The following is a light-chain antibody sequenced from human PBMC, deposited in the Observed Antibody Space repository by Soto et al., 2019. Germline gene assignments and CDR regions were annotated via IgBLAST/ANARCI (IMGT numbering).Light chain of an antibody. V-gene: IGLV2-14*03. J-gene: IGLJ3*02. CDR3: SSYTAGSAPWV. CDR1: SSDVGGYNY. Sequence: QSVLTQPASVSGSPGQSITISCTGTSSDVGGYNYVSWYQQHPGKAPQLIIYDVSDRPSGISNRFSGPKSGNTASLTISDLQADDEADYYCSSYTAGSAPWVFGGGTKVTVL. CDR2: DVS.